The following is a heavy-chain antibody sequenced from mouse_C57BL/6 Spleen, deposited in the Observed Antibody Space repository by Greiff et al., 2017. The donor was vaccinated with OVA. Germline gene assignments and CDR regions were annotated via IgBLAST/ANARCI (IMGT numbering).Heavy chain of an antibody. Sequence: EVQLQESGGGLVQPGGSMKLSCVASGFTFSNYWMNWVRQSPEKGLEWVAQIRLKSDNYATHYAESVKGRFTISRDDSKSSVYLQMNNLSAEDTGIYYCNYLLYGYFDVWGTGTTVTVSS. CDR2: IRLKSDNYAT. D-gene: IGHD5-5*01. CDR1: GFTFSNYW. CDR3: NYLLYGYFDV. V-gene: IGHV6-3*01. J-gene: IGHJ1*03.